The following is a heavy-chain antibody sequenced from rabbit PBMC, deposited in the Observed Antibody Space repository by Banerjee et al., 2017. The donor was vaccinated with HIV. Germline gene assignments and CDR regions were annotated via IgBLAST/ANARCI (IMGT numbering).Heavy chain of an antibody. J-gene: IGHJ3*01. Sequence: QEQLVESGGGLVKPEGSLTLSCKASGFTFSGYWMNWVRQAPGKGLEWIARIYAGSSGTTNYANWAKGRFTISKTSPTTVTLQLNSLTVADTATYFCGRDPTGSGLWGQGTLVTVS. CDR2: IYAGSSGTT. D-gene: IGHD8-1*01. V-gene: IGHV1S45*01. CDR1: GFTFSGYW. CDR3: GRDPTGSGL.